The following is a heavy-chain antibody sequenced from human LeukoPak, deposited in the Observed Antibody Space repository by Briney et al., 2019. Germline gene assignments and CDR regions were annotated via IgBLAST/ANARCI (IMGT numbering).Heavy chain of an antibody. D-gene: IGHD5-18*01. V-gene: IGHV4-61*01. J-gene: IGHJ4*02. CDR2: IYHTGSS. CDR3: ARGLRGYSYGRPFDY. Sequence: SETLSLTCTVSGGSISSGSYYWSWVRQPPGKGLEWIGFIYHTGSSNYNPSLKSRVTISVDTSKNQFSLKLSSVTAADTAVYYCARGLRGYSYGRPFDYWGQGTLVTVSS. CDR1: GGSISSGSYY.